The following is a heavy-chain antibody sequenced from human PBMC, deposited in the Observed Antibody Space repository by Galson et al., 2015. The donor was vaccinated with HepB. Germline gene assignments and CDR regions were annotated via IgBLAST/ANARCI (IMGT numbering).Heavy chain of an antibody. CDR1: GSILSSYS. J-gene: IGHJ6*02. V-gene: IGHV3-21*01. Sequence: LRLSCAASGSILSSYSMNWVRQAPGKGLEWVSSMSSSTNYIYNADSVKGRFTVSIDNAKNSLFLQMNSLRAEDTAVYYCATNTPAAVMRASGMDVWGQGTAVTVSS. CDR3: ATNTPAAVMRASGMDV. D-gene: IGHD2-2*01. CDR2: MSSSTNYI.